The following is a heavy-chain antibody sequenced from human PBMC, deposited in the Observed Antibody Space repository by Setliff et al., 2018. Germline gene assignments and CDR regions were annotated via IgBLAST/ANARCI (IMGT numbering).Heavy chain of an antibody. D-gene: IGHD3-22*01. J-gene: IGHJ4*02. CDR1: GDPISNYY. CDR2: IYVTEST. CDR3: AASRAYTGAVEEWFLPKTFDF. V-gene: IGHV4-4*07. Sequence: SETLSLTCTVSGDPISNYYWNWIRQPAGKGLEWIGRIYVTESTKYNPSLKSRVTLSIXXSKNQFSXXXXXVXXXXXXXYYCAASRAYTGAVEEWFLPKTFDFWGQGSPVTVSS.